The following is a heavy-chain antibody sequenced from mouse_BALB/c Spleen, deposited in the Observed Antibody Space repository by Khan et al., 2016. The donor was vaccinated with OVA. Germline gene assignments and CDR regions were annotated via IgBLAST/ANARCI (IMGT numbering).Heavy chain of an antibody. J-gene: IGHJ3*01. V-gene: IGHV1-7*01. D-gene: IGHD1-1*02. CDR3: ARRGLVGIFAY. CDR2: IDPSTSYX. Sequence: QVQLKESGAEVAKPGASVKMSCKASGYTFTAYWIHWVKQRPGQGLEWIGYIDPSTSYXEYNQKFKDKATLTTDKSSSTAYMQLSSLTSEDSAVYYCARRGLVGIFAYWGQGTLVTVSA. CDR1: GYTFTAYW.